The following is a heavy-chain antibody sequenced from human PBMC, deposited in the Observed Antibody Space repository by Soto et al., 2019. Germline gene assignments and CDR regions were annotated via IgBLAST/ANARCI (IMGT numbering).Heavy chain of an antibody. V-gene: IGHV1-69*01. CDR1: GGTFSSYA. Sequence: QVQLVQSGAEVKKPGSSVKVSCKASGGTFSSYAISWVRQAPGQGLEWMGGIIPIFGTANYAQKFQGRVTITADESTSTAYMELSSLRSEDTAVYYCARTDFWSGPRAPGMDVCGQGTTVTGYS. CDR3: ARTDFWSGPRAPGMDV. D-gene: IGHD3-3*01. CDR2: IIPIFGTA. J-gene: IGHJ6*02.